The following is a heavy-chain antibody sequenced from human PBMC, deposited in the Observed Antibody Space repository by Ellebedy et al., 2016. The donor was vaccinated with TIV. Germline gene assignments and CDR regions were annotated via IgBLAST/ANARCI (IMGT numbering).Heavy chain of an antibody. Sequence: SETLSLTXTVSGGSISSGGYYWSWIRQHPGKGLEWIGYIYYSGSTYYNPSLKSRVTISVDTSKNQFSLKLSSVTAADTAVYYCARGSRYYYYYGMDVWGQGTTVTVSS. CDR2: IYYSGST. V-gene: IGHV4-31*03. J-gene: IGHJ6*02. CDR1: GGSISSGGYY. CDR3: ARGSRYYYYYGMDV.